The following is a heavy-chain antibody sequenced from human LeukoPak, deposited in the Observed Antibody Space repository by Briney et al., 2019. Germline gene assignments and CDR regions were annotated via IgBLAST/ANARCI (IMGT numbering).Heavy chain of an antibody. D-gene: IGHD2-2*01. CDR3: TKARYCSRPACPFDY. CDR2: ITGNSGST. V-gene: IGHV3-9*01. CDR1: GFTFDEYA. J-gene: IGHJ4*01. Sequence: PGGSLRLSCAGSGFTFDEYAMYWVRQPPGKGLEWVAGITGNSGSTGYADSVKGRFTISRDNAKNSLYLQMNSLRAEDTALYYCTKARYCSRPACPFDYRGHGTLVTVSS.